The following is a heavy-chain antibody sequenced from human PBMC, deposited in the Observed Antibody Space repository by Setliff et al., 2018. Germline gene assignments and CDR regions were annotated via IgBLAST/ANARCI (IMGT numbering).Heavy chain of an antibody. V-gene: IGHV4-38-2*02. J-gene: IGHJ4*02. CDR2: VYHSGSS. D-gene: IGHD6-6*01. Sequence: SETLSLTCTVSGYPISRGFYWGWIRQSPGKGLEWIGSVYHSGSSYQNPSLRSRIAVSVDTSKNQFSLRLNSVTAADTAVYYCARGQATSSRSSLVYWGQGILVTVSS. CDR3: ARGQATSSRSSLVY. CDR1: GYPISRGFY.